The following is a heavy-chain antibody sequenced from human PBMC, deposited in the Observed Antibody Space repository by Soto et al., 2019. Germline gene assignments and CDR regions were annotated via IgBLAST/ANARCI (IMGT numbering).Heavy chain of an antibody. D-gene: IGHD3-10*01. CDR1: GGSISSYH. J-gene: IGHJ6*02. CDR2: IYYSGST. Sequence: SETLSLTCTVSGGSISSYHWSWIRQPPGKGLEWIGYIYYSGSTNYNPSLKSRVTISVDTSKNQFSLKLSSVTAADTAVYYCARVQVYYGSGSRPIYYYGMDVWGQGTTVTVS. CDR3: ARVQVYYGSGSRPIYYYGMDV. V-gene: IGHV4-59*01.